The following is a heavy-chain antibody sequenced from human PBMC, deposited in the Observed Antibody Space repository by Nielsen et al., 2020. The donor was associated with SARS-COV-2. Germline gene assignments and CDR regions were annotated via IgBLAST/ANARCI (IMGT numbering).Heavy chain of an antibody. J-gene: IGHJ5*02. CDR1: GYTFTNYG. V-gene: IGHV1-18*04. Sequence: ASVKVSCKASGYTFTNYGISWVRQAPGQGLEWLGWISGHNGDTYYAQKVQDRLTLTADSSTSTAFLELTSLTSDDTAVYYCARYSTGWFSGLYWFGPWGQGSLVTVST. CDR3: ARYSTGWFSGLYWFGP. D-gene: IGHD2-2*01. CDR2: ISGHNGDT.